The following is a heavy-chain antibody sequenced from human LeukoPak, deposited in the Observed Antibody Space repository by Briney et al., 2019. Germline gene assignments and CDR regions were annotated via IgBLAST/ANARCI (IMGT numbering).Heavy chain of an antibody. V-gene: IGHV4-31*03. CDR1: GGSISSGGYY. D-gene: IGHD2-15*01. J-gene: IGHJ6*02. CDR2: IYSGST. Sequence: SETLSLTCPVSGGSISSGGYYWSWIRPHPGKGLEWIGYIYSGSTYYNPSLKSRVTISVDTSKNQFSLKLSSVTAADTAVYYCARVPRAAANYYYYYGMDVWGQGTTVTVSS. CDR3: ARVPRAAANYYYYYGMDV.